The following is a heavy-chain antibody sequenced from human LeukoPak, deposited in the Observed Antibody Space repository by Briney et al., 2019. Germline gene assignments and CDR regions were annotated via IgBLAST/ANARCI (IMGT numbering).Heavy chain of an antibody. CDR1: GGTFSSYA. J-gene: IGHJ6*03. Sequence: SVKVSCKASGGTFSSYAISWVRQAPGQGLEWMGGIIPIFGTANYAQKFQGRVTITADESTSTAYMELSSLRSEDTAVYYCARDEHYGSGASYYYYYMDVWGKGTTVTISS. CDR3: ARDEHYGSGASYYYYYMDV. V-gene: IGHV1-69*13. CDR2: IIPIFGTA. D-gene: IGHD3-10*01.